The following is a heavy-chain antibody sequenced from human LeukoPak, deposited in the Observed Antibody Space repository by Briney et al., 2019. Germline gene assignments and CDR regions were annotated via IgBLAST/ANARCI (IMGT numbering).Heavy chain of an antibody. CDR3: ARHPQYCSGGSCYSDDAFDI. CDR2: ISYDGSNK. Sequence: GRSLRLSCAASGFTFSSYAMHWVRQAPGKGLEWVAVISYDGSNKYYADSVKSRFTISRDNSKNTLYLQMNSLRAEDTAVYYCARHPQYCSGGSCYSDDAFDIWGQGTMVTVSS. CDR1: GFTFSSYA. V-gene: IGHV3-30-3*01. D-gene: IGHD2-15*01. J-gene: IGHJ3*02.